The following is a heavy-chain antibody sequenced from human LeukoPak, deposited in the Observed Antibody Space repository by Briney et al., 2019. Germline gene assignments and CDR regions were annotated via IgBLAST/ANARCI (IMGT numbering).Heavy chain of an antibody. V-gene: IGHV3-23*01. J-gene: IGHJ4*02. CDR2: ISVSGNT. Sequence: GGSLRLSCAASGFALSSYAMSWVRQGPGKGLEWVSAISVSGNTYHADSVKGRFTISRDSSKNTLYLQMNSLRAEDTAVYYCARDLRGSIVRYFDYWGQGTLVTVSS. CDR1: GFALSSYA. CDR3: ARDLRGSIVRYFDY. D-gene: IGHD3-9*01.